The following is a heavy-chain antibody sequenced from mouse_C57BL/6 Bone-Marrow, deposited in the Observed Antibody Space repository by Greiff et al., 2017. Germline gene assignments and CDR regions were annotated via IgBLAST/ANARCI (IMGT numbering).Heavy chain of an antibody. CDR2: ISSGGDYI. CDR3: TRDGYYVSLGARDY. Sequence: EVMLVESGEGLVKPGGSLKLSCAASGFTFSSYAMSWVLQTPEKRLEWVAYISSGGDYIYYADPVKGRFTISRDNARNTLYLQMSSLKSEDTAMYYCTRDGYYVSLGARDYWGQGTSVTVSS. V-gene: IGHV5-9-1*02. CDR1: GFTFSSYA. D-gene: IGHD2-3*01. J-gene: IGHJ4*01.